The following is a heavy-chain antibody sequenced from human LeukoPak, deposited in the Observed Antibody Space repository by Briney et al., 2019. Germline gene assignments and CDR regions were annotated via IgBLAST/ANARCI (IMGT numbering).Heavy chain of an antibody. J-gene: IGHJ4*02. V-gene: IGHV3-7*01. Sequence: GGSLRLSCAASGFTFNNYWMSWVRQAPGKGLKWVASIKEDGSDKYYVDSVKGRFTISRDSAKNSLFLQMNSLRDEDSAVYYCARDQGIFDYWGQGTLVTVSS. CDR1: GFTFNNYW. CDR3: ARDQGIFDY. CDR2: IKEDGSDK.